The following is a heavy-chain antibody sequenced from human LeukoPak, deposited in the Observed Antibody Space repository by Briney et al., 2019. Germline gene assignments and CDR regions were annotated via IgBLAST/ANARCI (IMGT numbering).Heavy chain of an antibody. V-gene: IGHV4-39*01. Sequence: PSETLSLTCTVSGGSISSSSYYWGWIRQPPGKGLEWIGSIYYSGSTYYNPSLKSRVTISVDTSKNQFSLKLSSVTAADTAVYYCARRGGYYLRHFQHWGQGTLVTVSS. CDR1: GGSISSSSYY. J-gene: IGHJ1*01. CDR3: ARRGGYYLRHFQH. CDR2: IYYSGST. D-gene: IGHD3-22*01.